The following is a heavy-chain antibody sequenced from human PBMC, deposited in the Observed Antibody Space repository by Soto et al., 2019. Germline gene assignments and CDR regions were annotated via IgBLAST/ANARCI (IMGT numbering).Heavy chain of an antibody. Sequence: PSETLSLTCTVSGGSISSGGYYWSWIRQHPGKGLEWIGYIYYSGSTYYNPSLKSRVTISVDTSKNQFSLKLSSVTAADTAVYYCAREGDCSGGSCYSYWGQGTPVTVSS. CDR3: AREGDCSGGSCYSY. CDR1: GGSISSGGYY. V-gene: IGHV4-31*03. D-gene: IGHD2-15*01. J-gene: IGHJ4*02. CDR2: IYYSGST.